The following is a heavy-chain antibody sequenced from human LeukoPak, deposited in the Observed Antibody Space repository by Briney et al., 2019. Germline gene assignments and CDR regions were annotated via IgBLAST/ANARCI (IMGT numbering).Heavy chain of an antibody. Sequence: PGGSLSLSCAASGFTFNNYGTHWVRHAPGKGLEWVAFIRYDGNNKYYTDSVEGRFTLSRDNAKNSLYLQMNSVRAEDTAVYYFGRGEWSSSPFDYWGQGTLVTVSS. CDR2: IRYDGNNK. V-gene: IGHV3-30*02. D-gene: IGHD6-6*01. J-gene: IGHJ4*02. CDR3: GRGEWSSSPFDY. CDR1: GFTFNNYG.